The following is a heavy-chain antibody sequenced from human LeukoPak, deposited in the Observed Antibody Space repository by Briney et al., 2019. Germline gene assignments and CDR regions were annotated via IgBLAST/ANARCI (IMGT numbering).Heavy chain of an antibody. Sequence: GGSLRHSCAASGFTFSDYYMSWIRQAPGKGLEWVSYISSSGSTIYYADSVEGRFTISRDNAKNSLYLQMNSLRAEDTAVYYCARGQLEADAFDIWGQGTMVTVSS. CDR2: ISSSGSTI. V-gene: IGHV3-11*01. J-gene: IGHJ3*02. CDR3: ARGQLEADAFDI. CDR1: GFTFSDYY. D-gene: IGHD1-1*01.